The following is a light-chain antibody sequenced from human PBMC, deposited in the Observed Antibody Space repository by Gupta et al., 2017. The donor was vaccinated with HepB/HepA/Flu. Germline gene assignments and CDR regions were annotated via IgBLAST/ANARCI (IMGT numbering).Light chain of an antibody. CDR2: GAF. CDR3: QQYNSWPLA. Sequence: IVMTQSPATLSVSPGERATLSCRVSQTINSNLAWYQQKPGQAPRLLIYGAFTRATGIPARFSGSGSGTEFTLTISSLQSEDFAVYYCQQYNSWPLAFAGGTNVEIK. J-gene: IGKJ4*01. V-gene: IGKV3-15*01. CDR1: QTINSN.